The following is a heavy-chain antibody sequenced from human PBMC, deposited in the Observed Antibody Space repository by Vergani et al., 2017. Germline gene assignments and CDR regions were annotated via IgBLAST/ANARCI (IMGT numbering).Heavy chain of an antibody. CDR2: ISSSSSYI. D-gene: IGHD6-19*01. CDR1: GFTFSSYS. V-gene: IGHV3-21*01. J-gene: IGHJ4*02. Sequence: EVQLVESGGGLVKPGGSLRLSCAASGFTFSSYSMNWVRQAPGKGLEWVSSISSSSSYIYYADSVKGRFTISRDNAKKSLYLQMNSLRAEDTAVYYCARAKEQWLVLSFDYWGQGTLVTVSS. CDR3: ARAKEQWLVLSFDY.